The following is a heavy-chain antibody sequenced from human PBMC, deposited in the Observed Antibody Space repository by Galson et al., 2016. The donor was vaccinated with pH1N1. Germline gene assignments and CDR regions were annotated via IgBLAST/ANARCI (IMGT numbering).Heavy chain of an antibody. D-gene: IGHD4/OR15-4a*01. CDR2: IKQDGTEK. CDR3: VRAIGAKSAY. J-gene: IGHJ4*02. Sequence: SLRLSCAASGFSFSSFWMSWVRQAPGKGLEWVANIKQDGTEKYYVASVKGRLTISRDNAKNSLYLQMNSLRVEDTAVYYCVRAIGAKSAYWGQGTQVTVSS. V-gene: IGHV3-7*04. CDR1: GFSFSSFW.